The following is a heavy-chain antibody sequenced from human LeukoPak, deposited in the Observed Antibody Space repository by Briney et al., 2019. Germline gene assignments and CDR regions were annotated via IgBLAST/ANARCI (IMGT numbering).Heavy chain of an antibody. J-gene: IGHJ1*01. CDR2: ISGSGGST. D-gene: IGHD6-13*01. V-gene: IGHV3-23*01. CDR3: AKGVAAAASAEYFQH. CDR1: GFTFSSYA. Sequence: SGGSLRLSCAASGFTFSSYAMSWARQAPGKGLEWVSAISGSGGSTYYADSVKGRFTISRDNSKNTLYLQMNSLRAEDTAVYYCAKGVAAAASAEYFQHWGQGTLVTVSS.